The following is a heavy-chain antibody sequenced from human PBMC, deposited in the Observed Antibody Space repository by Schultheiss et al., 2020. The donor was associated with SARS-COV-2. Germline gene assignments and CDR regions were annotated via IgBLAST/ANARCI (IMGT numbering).Heavy chain of an antibody. CDR2: ISSSGSTI. CDR1: GFTFSSYE. D-gene: IGHD3-10*01. V-gene: IGHV3-48*03. J-gene: IGHJ4*02. CDR3: ASNAITMVRLPPQYYFDY. Sequence: GESLKISCAASGFTFSSYEMNWVRQAPGKGLEWVSYISSSGSTIYYADSVKGRFTISRDNAKNSLYLQMNSLRAEDTAVYYCASNAITMVRLPPQYYFDYWGQGTLVTVSS.